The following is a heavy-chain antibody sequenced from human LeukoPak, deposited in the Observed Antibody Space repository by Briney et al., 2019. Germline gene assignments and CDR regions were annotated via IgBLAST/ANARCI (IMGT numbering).Heavy chain of an antibody. Sequence: PGGSLRLSCAASGFTFSSSAMSWIRQSPGKGLEWIGEINHTGNTNYNPSLKSRVTLSVDTSKNQFSLKLNTVTAADTAVYYCARAPPPGATAFGVVDNWGQGTLVTVSS. D-gene: IGHD3-16*01. J-gene: IGHJ4*02. CDR3: ARAPPPGATAFGVVDN. CDR1: GFTFSSSA. CDR2: INHTGNT. V-gene: IGHV4-34*01.